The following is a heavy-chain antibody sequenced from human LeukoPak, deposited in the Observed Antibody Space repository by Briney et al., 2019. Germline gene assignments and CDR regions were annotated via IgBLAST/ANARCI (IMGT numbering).Heavy chain of an antibody. J-gene: IGHJ5*02. CDR1: GGSFSGYY. D-gene: IGHD2-15*01. CDR2: INHSGST. Sequence: SETLSLTCAVYGGSFSGYYWSWIRQPPGKGLEWIGEINHSGSTNYNPSLKSRVTISVDTSKNQFSLKLSSVTAADTAVYYCARQANDLEIDIVVVVAATTTWFDPWGQGTLVTVSS. V-gene: IGHV4-34*01. CDR3: ARQANDLEIDIVVVVAATTTWFDP.